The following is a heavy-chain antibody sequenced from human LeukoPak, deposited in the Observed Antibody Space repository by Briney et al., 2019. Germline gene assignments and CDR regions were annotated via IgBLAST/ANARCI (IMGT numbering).Heavy chain of an antibody. J-gene: IGHJ5*02. Sequence: SQTLSLTCAISGDSVSSDSAAWNWIRQSPSRGLEWLGRTYYRSNWYNDYAVSVKSRITINPDTSKNQFSLQLDSVTPEDTALYYCARGDTLTAYGNWFDPWGQGTLVTVSS. V-gene: IGHV6-1*01. CDR2: TYYRSNWYN. CDR3: ARGDTLTAYGNWFDP. D-gene: IGHD3-9*01. CDR1: GDSVSSDSAA.